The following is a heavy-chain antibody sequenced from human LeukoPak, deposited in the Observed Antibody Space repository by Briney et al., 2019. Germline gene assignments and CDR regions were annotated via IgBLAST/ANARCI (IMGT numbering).Heavy chain of an antibody. J-gene: IGHJ6*03. Sequence: ASVKVSCKVSGYTLTELSMHWVRQAPGQGLEWMGWINPNSGGTNYAQKFQGRVTMTRDTSISTAYMELSRLRSDDTAVYYCARGRLFYYYYMDVWGKGTTVTISS. CDR2: INPNSGGT. CDR1: GYTLTELS. CDR3: ARGRLFYYYYMDV. V-gene: IGHV1-2*02.